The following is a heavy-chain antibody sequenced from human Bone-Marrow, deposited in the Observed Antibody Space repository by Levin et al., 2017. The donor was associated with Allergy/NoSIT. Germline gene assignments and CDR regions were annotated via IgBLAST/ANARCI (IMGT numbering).Heavy chain of an antibody. J-gene: IGHJ3*02. CDR2: IDPSDSYT. Sequence: KVSCKGSGYSFTSYWISWVRQMPGKGLEWMGRIDPSDSYTNYSPSFQGHVTISADKSISTAYLQWSSLKASDTAMYYCARGQKIGYCSGGSCYVDAFDIWGQGTMVTVSS. CDR3: ARGQKIGYCSGGSCYVDAFDI. V-gene: IGHV5-10-1*01. CDR1: GYSFTSYW. D-gene: IGHD2-15*01.